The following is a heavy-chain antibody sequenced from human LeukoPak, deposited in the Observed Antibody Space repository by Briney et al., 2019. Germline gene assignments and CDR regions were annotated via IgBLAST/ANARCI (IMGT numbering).Heavy chain of an antibody. CDR2: ITISGHTK. Sequence: PGGSLRLSCAASGFDLSTYEMNWVRQAPGKGLEWIADITISGHTKNYADSVKGRFTISRDNARTSLYLQMNSLRAEDTAVYYCARVTGGFYSHFDYWGQGTLVTVSS. J-gene: IGHJ4*02. D-gene: IGHD3-22*01. CDR3: ARVTGGFYSHFDY. CDR1: GFDLSTYE. V-gene: IGHV3-48*03.